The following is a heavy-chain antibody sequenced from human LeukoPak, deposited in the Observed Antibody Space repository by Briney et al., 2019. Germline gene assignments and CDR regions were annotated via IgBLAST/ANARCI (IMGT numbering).Heavy chain of an antibody. CDR3: AKVSLWAVRGAHFDY. J-gene: IGHJ4*02. V-gene: IGHV3-9*01. Sequence: GGSLRLSCAASGFTFDDYAMHWVRQAPGKGLEWVSGISWNSGRIDYADSVKGRFTISRDNSKNTLYLQMNSLRAEDTAVYYCAKVSLWAVRGAHFDYWGQGTLVTVSS. CDR1: GFTFDDYA. D-gene: IGHD3-10*01. CDR2: ISWNSGRI.